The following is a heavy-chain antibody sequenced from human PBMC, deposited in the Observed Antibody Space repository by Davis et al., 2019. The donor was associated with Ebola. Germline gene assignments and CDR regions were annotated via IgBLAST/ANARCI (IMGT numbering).Heavy chain of an antibody. D-gene: IGHD3-22*01. J-gene: IGHJ4*02. CDR3: ARDPPYDQGYDY. Sequence: SQTLSLTCVISGDSVSSNSDAWNWIRQSPSRGLEWLGRTYYRSKWDFDYAESVKSRISINPDTSKNQFSLQLTSVTPEDTAVYYCARDPPYDQGYDYWGQGTLDTVSS. CDR1: GDSVSSNSDA. V-gene: IGHV6-1*01. CDR2: TYYRSKWDF.